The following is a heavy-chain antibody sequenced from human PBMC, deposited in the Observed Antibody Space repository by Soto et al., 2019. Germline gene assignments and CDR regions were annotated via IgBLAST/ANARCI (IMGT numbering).Heavy chain of an antibody. CDR3: ARHMGYCSSTSCYLYYYGMDV. V-gene: IGHV5-10-1*01. CDR1: GYSFTSYW. D-gene: IGHD2-2*01. CDR2: IDPSDSYT. J-gene: IGHJ6*02. Sequence: GESLKISCKGSGYSFTSYWISWVRQMPGKGLEWMGRIDPSDSYTNYSPSFQGHVTISADKSISTAYLQWSSLKASDTAMYYCARHMGYCSSTSCYLYYYGMDVWGQGTTVTVYS.